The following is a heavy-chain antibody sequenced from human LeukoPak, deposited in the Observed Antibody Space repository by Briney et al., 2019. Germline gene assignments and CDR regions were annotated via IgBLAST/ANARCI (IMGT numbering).Heavy chain of an antibody. D-gene: IGHD1-1*01. V-gene: IGHV1-18*01. CDR1: GYTFSNYG. Sequence: ASVRVSCKTSGYTFSNYGISWVRQAPGQGLEWMGWITAYNGNRLYAQRFQGRITLTTDTSTSTSYMELRSLEYDDTAIYYCARDNDKVVDHWGQGTLVTVSS. J-gene: IGHJ4*01. CDR3: ARDNDKVVDH. CDR2: ITAYNGNR.